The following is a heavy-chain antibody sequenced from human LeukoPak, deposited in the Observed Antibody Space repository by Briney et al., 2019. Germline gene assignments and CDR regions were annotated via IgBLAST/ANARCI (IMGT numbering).Heavy chain of an antibody. Sequence: GGSLRLSCAASGFTFSSYAMSWVRQAPGKGPEWVSAISGSGGSTYYADSVKGRFTISRDNSKNTLYLQMNSLRAEDTAVYYCAKDGLHYDFWSGSPFDPWGQGTLVTVSS. CDR1: GFTFSSYA. D-gene: IGHD3-3*01. CDR2: ISGSGGST. J-gene: IGHJ5*02. CDR3: AKDGLHYDFWSGSPFDP. V-gene: IGHV3-23*01.